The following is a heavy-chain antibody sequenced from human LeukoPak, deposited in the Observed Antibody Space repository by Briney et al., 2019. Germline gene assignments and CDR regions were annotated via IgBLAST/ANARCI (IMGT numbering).Heavy chain of an antibody. V-gene: IGHV4-59*01. J-gene: IGHJ3*02. D-gene: IGHD6-13*01. CDR1: GASISFYY. CDR2: IYYSGST. Sequence: SETLSLTCTVSGASISFYYWSWIRQPPGKGLEWIGHIYYSGSTNCNPSLKSRVTMSIDTSKNQFSLNLNSVTAADTAVYYCALDSSGWSDDSFDIWGQGTMVTVSS. CDR3: ALDSSGWSDDSFDI.